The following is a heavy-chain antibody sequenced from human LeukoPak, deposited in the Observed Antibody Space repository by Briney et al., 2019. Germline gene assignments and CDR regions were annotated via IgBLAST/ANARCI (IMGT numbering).Heavy chain of an antibody. V-gene: IGHV5-51*01. D-gene: IGHD1-26*01. CDR3: ARIIVGPTGSFDP. J-gene: IGHJ5*02. CDR1: GYNFTNYW. CDR2: IYPGDSDT. Sequence: GESLKISCKGSGYNFTNYWIGWVRQMPEKGLEWMGIIYPGDSDTTYSPSFQGQVTISVDKSISTAYLQWNSLKASDTAMYYCARIIVGPTGSFDPWGQGTLVTVSS.